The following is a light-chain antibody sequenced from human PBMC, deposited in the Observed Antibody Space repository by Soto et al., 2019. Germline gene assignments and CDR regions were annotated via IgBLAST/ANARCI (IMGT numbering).Light chain of an antibody. CDR3: MIWPSNASV. V-gene: IGLV5-37*01. CDR2: YYSDSDK. Sequence: QSVLTQPPSSSASPGESARLTCTLPSDINVGSYNIYWYQQKPGSLPRYLLYYYSDSDKGQGSGVPSRFSGSKDASANTEILLISGLQSEDEADYYCMIWPSNASVFGTGTKVTVL. J-gene: IGLJ1*01. CDR1: SDINVGSYN.